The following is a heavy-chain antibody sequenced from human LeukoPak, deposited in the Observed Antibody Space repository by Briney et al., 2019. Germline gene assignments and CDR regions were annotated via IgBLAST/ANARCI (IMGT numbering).Heavy chain of an antibody. CDR2: IYYSGST. CDR3: ARSTRRDGYNFFDY. D-gene: IGHD5-24*01. V-gene: IGHV4-39*07. CDR1: GGSISSSSYY. J-gene: IGHJ4*02. Sequence: SETLSLTCTVSGGSISSSSYYWGWIRQPPGKGLEWIGSIYYSGSTYYNPSLKSRVIISVDTSKNQFSLKLSSVTAADTAVYYCARSTRRDGYNFFDYWGQGTLVTVSS.